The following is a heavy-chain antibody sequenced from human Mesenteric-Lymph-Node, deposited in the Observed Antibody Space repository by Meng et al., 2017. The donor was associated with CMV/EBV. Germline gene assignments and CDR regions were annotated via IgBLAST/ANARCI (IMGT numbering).Heavy chain of an antibody. Sequence: ASVKVSCKTSGYTFTSYYMHWVRQAPGQGLEWMGIINPKDGSTTYAQKFQGRVTMTRDTSTSTVFMELSSLGSEDTAMFYCATNASPYYDIWSGPGAWGQGTLVTVSS. J-gene: IGHJ5*02. D-gene: IGHD3-3*01. V-gene: IGHV1-46*01. CDR2: INPKDGST. CDR1: GYTFTSYY. CDR3: ATNASPYYDIWSGPGA.